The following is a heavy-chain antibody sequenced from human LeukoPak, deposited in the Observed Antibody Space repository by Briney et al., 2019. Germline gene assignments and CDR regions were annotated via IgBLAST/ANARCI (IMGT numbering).Heavy chain of an antibody. V-gene: IGHV4-39*01. Sequence: SETLSLTCTVSGGSISSSSHYWGWIRQPPGKGLEWIGSIYYSGSTYYNPSLKSRVTISVDTSKNQFSLKLSSVTAADTAVYYCASSYSSGWYAGGDYWGQGTLVTVSS. CDR3: ASSYSSGWYAGGDY. CDR1: GGSISSSSHY. D-gene: IGHD6-19*01. CDR2: IYYSGST. J-gene: IGHJ4*02.